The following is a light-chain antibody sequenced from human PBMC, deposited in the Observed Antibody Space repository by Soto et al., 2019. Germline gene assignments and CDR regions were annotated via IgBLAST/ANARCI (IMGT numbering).Light chain of an antibody. CDR3: QQYNNWPPLT. CDR2: GAS. Sequence: EIVMTQSPATLSVSPGERATLSCRASQSVSSNFAWYQHKPGQAPRLLIYGASTRATGIPARFSGSGSWTEFPLIISSLQSEDLAVYYCQQYNNWPPLTFGQVTKVDIK. J-gene: IGKJ1*01. CDR1: QSVSSN. V-gene: IGKV3-15*01.